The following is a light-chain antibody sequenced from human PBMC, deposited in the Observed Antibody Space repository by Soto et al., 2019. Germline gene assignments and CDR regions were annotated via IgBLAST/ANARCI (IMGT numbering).Light chain of an antibody. Sequence: DIVMTQTPLSLPDTPGEPASISCGSSQSLFDSDDGNTYLDWYLQKPGQSPQLLIYMLSHRASGVPDRFSGSGSGTHFTLKISRVEAEDVGVYYCMQRIEFPYTFGQGTKLEIK. V-gene: IGKV2-40*01. CDR2: MLS. J-gene: IGKJ2*01. CDR3: MQRIEFPYT. CDR1: QSLFDSDDGNTY.